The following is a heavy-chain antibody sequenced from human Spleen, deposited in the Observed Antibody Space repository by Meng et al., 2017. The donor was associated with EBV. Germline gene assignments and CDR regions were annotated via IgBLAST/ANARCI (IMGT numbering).Heavy chain of an antibody. Sequence: VQLVQAGAEVKEPXSSVKVSCKASGGTFSSHAIHWVQQAPGKGLEWVGHIDPEDGETTLAEKFQGRVTLTADTSTDTTYMEISSLRSDDTAVYYCATGNDDDESMAFDYWGPGTPVSVSS. CDR3: ATGNDDDESMAFDY. D-gene: IGHD2/OR15-2a*01. CDR2: IDPEDGET. J-gene: IGHJ4*02. V-gene: IGHV1-69-2*01. CDR1: GGTFSSHA.